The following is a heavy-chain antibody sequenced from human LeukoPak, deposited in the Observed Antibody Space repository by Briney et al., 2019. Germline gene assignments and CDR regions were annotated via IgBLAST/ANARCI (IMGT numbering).Heavy chain of an antibody. CDR2: IYYSGST. V-gene: IGHV4-39*01. CDR1: GGSISSSSYY. D-gene: IGHD3-22*01. CDR3: ASYPDYYDSSGYFDY. J-gene: IGHJ4*02. Sequence: SETLSLTCTVSGGSISSSSYYWGWIRQPPGRGLEWIGSIYYSGSTYYNPSLKSRVTISVDTSKNQFSLKLSSVTAADTAVYYCASYPDYYDSSGYFDYWGQGTLVTVSS.